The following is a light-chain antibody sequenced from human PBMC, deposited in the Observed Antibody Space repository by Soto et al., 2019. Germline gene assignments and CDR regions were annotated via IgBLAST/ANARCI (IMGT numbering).Light chain of an antibody. CDR1: QSVRSSY. V-gene: IGKV3D-20*02. CDR3: QQRSNWIT. J-gene: IGKJ5*01. CDR2: GAS. Sequence: EIVLTQSPGTLSLSPGERATLSCRASQSVRSSYVAWYQQKPGQGPRLLIYGASSRATGIPDRFSGIGSGTDFTLTISSLEPEDFAVYYCQQRSNWITFGQGTRLEIK.